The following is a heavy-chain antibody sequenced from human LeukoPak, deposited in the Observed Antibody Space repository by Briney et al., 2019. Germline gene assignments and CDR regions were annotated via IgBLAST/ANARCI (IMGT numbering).Heavy chain of an antibody. V-gene: IGHV4-59*01. CDR1: GGSISSYY. Sequence: SETLSLTCTVSGGSISSYYWSWIRQPPGKGLEWIGYIYYSGSTNYNPSLKSRVTISVDTSKNQFSLKLSSVTAADTAVYYCARSPRGDASPDAYFDFWSGYPNPGASHNWFDPWGQGTLVTVSS. CDR3: ARSPRGDASPDAYFDFWSGYPNPGASHNWFDP. D-gene: IGHD3-3*01. CDR2: IYYSGST. J-gene: IGHJ5*02.